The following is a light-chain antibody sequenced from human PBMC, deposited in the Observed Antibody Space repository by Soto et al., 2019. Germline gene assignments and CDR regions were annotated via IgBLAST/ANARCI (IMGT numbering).Light chain of an antibody. CDR2: DAS. CDR3: QQRTSWPLLT. CDR1: QSVSNS. J-gene: IGKJ4*01. Sequence: DIVLTQSPATLSLSPGERASLSCRASQSVSNSLAWYQQKPGQPPRLLIYDASTRATGIPARFSGSGSGTDFTLTISSREPEDFAVYYCQQRTSWPLLTFGGGTKVEIK. V-gene: IGKV3-11*01.